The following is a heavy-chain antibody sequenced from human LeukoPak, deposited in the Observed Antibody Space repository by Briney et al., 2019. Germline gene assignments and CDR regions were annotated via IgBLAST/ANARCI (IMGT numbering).Heavy chain of an antibody. D-gene: IGHD1-14*01. CDR3: ARGTAFDI. V-gene: IGHV6-1*01. CDR2: TYYRSQFYN. CDR1: GDSVSSTNVG. Sequence: SQTLSLTCAISGDSVSSTNVGWNWIRQSPSSGLEWLGRTYYRSQFYNDYADSVKGRITITPDTSKNQFSLQLSSLTPDDTAVYYCARGTAFDIWGQGTMVTVSS. J-gene: IGHJ3*02.